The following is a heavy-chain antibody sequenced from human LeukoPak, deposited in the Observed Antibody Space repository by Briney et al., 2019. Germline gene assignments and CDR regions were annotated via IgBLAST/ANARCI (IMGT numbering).Heavy chain of an antibody. CDR1: GGSISSCDYY. CDR3: ARAEGGSSFEAFDY. V-gene: IGHV4-30-4*08. D-gene: IGHD6-6*01. J-gene: IGHJ4*02. CDR2: IDYSGST. Sequence: PSETLSLTCTVSGGSISSCDYYWSWIRQPPGKGLEWIGYIDYSGSTYYNPSLKSRVNISVDTSKNQFSLKLSSVTAADTAVYYCARAEGGSSFEAFDYWGQGTLVTVSS.